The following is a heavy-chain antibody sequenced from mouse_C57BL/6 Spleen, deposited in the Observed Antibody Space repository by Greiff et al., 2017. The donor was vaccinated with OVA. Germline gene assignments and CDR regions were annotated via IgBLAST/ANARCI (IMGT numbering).Heavy chain of an antibody. CDR3: ARHGVYYYGSSYDWYFDV. Sequence: QVQLQQSGAELVKPGASVKLSCKASGYTFTEYTIHWVKQRSGQGLEWIGWFYPGSGSIKYNEKFKDKATLTADKSSSTVYMELSSLTSEDSAVYFCARHGVYYYGSSYDWYFDVWGTGTTVTVSS. J-gene: IGHJ1*03. CDR2: FYPGSGSI. D-gene: IGHD1-1*01. CDR1: GYTFTEYT. V-gene: IGHV1-62-2*01.